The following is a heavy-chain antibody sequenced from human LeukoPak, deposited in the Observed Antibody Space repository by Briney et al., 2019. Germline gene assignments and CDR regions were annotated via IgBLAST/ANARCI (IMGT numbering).Heavy chain of an antibody. V-gene: IGHV4-59*08. Sequence: SETLSLTCTVSGGSISSYYWSWIRQPPGKGLEWVGYIYHTGSTNYSPSLKSRVTISIDTSKNQFSLKLSSVTAADTAVYYCPRLQAPLSAYYTTDQYYFDYWGQGTLLTVSS. CDR2: IYHTGST. CDR1: GGSISSYY. CDR3: PRLQAPLSAYYTTDQYYFDY. D-gene: IGHD1-26*01. J-gene: IGHJ4*02.